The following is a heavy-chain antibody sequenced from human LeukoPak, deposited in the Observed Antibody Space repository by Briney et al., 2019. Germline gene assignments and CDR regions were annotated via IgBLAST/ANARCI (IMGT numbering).Heavy chain of an antibody. D-gene: IGHD3-10*01. CDR3: ARQTITMVRGVIRMYYFDY. Sequence: PSETLSLTCSVSGGSISSYYWSWIRQPPGRGLEWIGYIYYSGSTNYNPSLKSRVTISVDTSKNQFSLKVTSVTAADTAVYYCARQTITMVRGVIRMYYFDYWGQGTLVTVSS. V-gene: IGHV4-59*08. J-gene: IGHJ4*02. CDR1: GGSISSYY. CDR2: IYYSGST.